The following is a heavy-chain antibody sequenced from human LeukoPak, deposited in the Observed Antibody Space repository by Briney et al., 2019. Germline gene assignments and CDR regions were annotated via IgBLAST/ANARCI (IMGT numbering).Heavy chain of an antibody. CDR2: IIPILGIA. D-gene: IGHD1-1*01. V-gene: IGHV1-69*04. CDR3: ARVLGYNYGPFDY. CDR1: GGTFSSYA. Sequence: SVKVSCKASGGTFSSYAISWVRQAPGQGLEWMGRIIPILGIANYAQKFQGRVTITADKSTSTAYMELSSLRSEDTAVYYCARVLGYNYGPFDYWGQGTLVTVSS. J-gene: IGHJ4*02.